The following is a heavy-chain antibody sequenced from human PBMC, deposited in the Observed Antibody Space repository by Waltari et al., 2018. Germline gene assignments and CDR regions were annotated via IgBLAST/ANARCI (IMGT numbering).Heavy chain of an antibody. CDR3: ARDHYRSSGWAFDY. V-gene: IGHV1-3*03. J-gene: IGHJ4*02. D-gene: IGHD6-19*01. Sequence: QVQLVQSGAAVKKPGASVKVSCKASGYTFTSYAMHWVRQAPGQRLEWMGWINAGNGNTKYSQEFQGRGTITRDTSASTAYMELSSLRSEDMAVYYCARDHYRSSGWAFDYWGQGTLVTVSS. CDR2: INAGNGNT. CDR1: GYTFTSYA.